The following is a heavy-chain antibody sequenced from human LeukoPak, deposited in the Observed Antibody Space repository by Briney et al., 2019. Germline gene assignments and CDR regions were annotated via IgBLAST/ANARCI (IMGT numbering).Heavy chain of an antibody. CDR3: AKDQGTLGYYYGLDV. Sequence: PGGSLRLSCAVSGFTVSSHHMSWVRQAPGKGLEWVSVIYSGGTTYYADSVKGRFTISRDTSKNRLYLQMTGLRADDTAIYYCAKDQGTLGYYYGLDVWGQGTTVTVSS. CDR2: IYSGGTT. V-gene: IGHV3-66*01. J-gene: IGHJ6*02. D-gene: IGHD7-27*01. CDR1: GFTVSSHH.